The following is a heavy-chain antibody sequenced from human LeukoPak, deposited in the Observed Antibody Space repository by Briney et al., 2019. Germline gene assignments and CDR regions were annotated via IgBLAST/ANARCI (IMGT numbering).Heavy chain of an antibody. CDR1: GGSISISSYY. J-gene: IGHJ4*02. CDR2: IYYSGST. Sequence: SETLSLTCTVSGGSISISSYYWGWIRQPPGKGLEWIGSIYYSGSTYYNPSLKSRVTISVDTSENQFSLKLTSVTAADTAVYYCARDSRMPDGYNHYFDYWGQGTLVTVSS. V-gene: IGHV4-39*07. CDR3: ARDSRMPDGYNHYFDY. D-gene: IGHD5-24*01.